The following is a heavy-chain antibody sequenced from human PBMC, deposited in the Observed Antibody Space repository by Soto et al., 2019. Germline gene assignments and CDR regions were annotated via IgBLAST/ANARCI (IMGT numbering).Heavy chain of an antibody. Sequence: GGSLRLSCAASGFTLSSYWMSWVRQAPGKGLEWVANIKQDGSEKYYVDSVKGRFTISRDNAKNSLYLQMNSLRAEDTAIYYCVSDDLGPNGYWGQGTLVTVSS. D-gene: IGHD2-21*02. V-gene: IGHV3-7*01. J-gene: IGHJ4*02. CDR3: VSDDLGPNGY. CDR1: GFTLSSYW. CDR2: IKQDGSEK.